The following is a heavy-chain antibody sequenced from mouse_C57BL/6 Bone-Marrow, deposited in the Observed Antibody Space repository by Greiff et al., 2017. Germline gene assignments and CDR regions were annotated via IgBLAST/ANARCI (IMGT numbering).Heavy chain of an antibody. V-gene: IGHV1-50*01. CDR2: IDPSDSYT. J-gene: IGHJ2*01. Sequence: QVQLQQPGAELVKPGASVKLSCKASGYTFTSYWMQWVKQRPGQGLKWIGEIDPSDSYTNYNQKFKGKATLTVDTSSSTAYMQLSSLTSEDSAVYYCARYDGYLDYWGQGTTLTVSS. CDR1: GYTFTSYW. CDR3: ARYDGYLDY. D-gene: IGHD2-3*01.